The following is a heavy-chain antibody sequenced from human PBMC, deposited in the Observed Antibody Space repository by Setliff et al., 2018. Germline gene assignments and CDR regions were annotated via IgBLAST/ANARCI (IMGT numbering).Heavy chain of an antibody. V-gene: IGHV1-69*06. CDR3: ALEYSNSSPTVYYYMDV. D-gene: IGHD6-6*01. J-gene: IGHJ6*03. CDR2: IIPLFETT. Sequence: GASVKVSCKASGGIFNSFSITWVRQAPGQGLEWMGRIIPLFETTSYVEKFQGRVTITADKSTSTAYMELSRLTSEDTAVYYCALEYSNSSPTVYYYMDVWGKGTTVTVSS. CDR1: GGIFNSFS.